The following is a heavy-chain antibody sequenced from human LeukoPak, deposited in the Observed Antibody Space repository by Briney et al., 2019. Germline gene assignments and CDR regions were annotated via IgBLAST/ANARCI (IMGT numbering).Heavy chain of an antibody. D-gene: IGHD2-2*02. Sequence: APVKVSCKASGYTFTSYGISWVRQAPGQGLEWMGWISAYNGNTNYAQKLQGRVTMTTDTSTSTAYMEPRSLRSDDTAVYYCARDGYCSSTSCYTDYFDYWGQGTLVTVSS. J-gene: IGHJ4*02. CDR1: GYTFTSYG. CDR3: ARDGYCSSTSCYTDYFDY. CDR2: ISAYNGNT. V-gene: IGHV1-18*01.